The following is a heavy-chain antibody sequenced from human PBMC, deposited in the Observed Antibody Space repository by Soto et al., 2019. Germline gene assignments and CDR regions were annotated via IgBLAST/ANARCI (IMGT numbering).Heavy chain of an antibody. D-gene: IGHD1-20*01. J-gene: IGHJ6*03. CDR2: IYYSGST. CDR1: GGSISSYY. CDR3: ARVPITSYCYYYYMDV. Sequence: SETMSLTCTVSGGSISSYYWSWIRQPPGKGLEWIGYIYYSGSTNYNPSLKSRVTISVDTSKNQFSLKLSSVTAADTAVYYCARVPITSYCYYYYMDVWGKGTTVTVSS. V-gene: IGHV4-59*01.